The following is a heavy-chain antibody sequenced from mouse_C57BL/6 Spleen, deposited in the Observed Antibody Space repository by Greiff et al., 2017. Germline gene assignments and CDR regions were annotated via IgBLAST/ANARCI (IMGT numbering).Heavy chain of an antibody. CDR3: ASSSYYYGSSLFFDY. V-gene: IGHV1-69*01. J-gene: IGHJ2*01. Sequence: QVQLQQPGAELVMPGASVKLSCKASGYTFTSYWMHWVKQRPGQGLEWIGEIDPSDSYTNYNQKFKGKSTLTVDKSSSTAYMQLSSLTSEDSAVYYCASSSYYYGSSLFFDYWGQGTTLTVSS. CDR2: IDPSDSYT. CDR1: GYTFTSYW. D-gene: IGHD1-1*01.